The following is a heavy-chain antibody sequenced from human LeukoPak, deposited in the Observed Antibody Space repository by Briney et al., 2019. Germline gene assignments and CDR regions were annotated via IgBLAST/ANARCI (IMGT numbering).Heavy chain of an antibody. J-gene: IGHJ4*02. V-gene: IGHV4-39*07. D-gene: IGHD5-18*01. CDR3: ARESDTAMVLDY. CDR1: GGSISSSSYY. Sequence: PSETLSLTCTVSGGSISSSSYYWGWIRQPPGKGLEWIGSIYYTGSTNYNPSLKSRVTISVDTSKNQFSLKLTSVTAADTAVYYCARESDTAMVLDYWGQGILVTVSS. CDR2: IYYTGST.